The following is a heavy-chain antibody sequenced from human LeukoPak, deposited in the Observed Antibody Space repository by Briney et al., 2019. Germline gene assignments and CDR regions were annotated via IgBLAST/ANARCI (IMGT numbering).Heavy chain of an antibody. V-gene: IGHV3-48*03. Sequence: GGSLRLSCAASGFTFSSYEMNWVRQAPGKGLEWVSYISSSGSTIYYADSVKGRFTISRDNAKNSLYLQMNSLRAEDTAVYYCARVPTYCYDSSGRAGPFGYWGQGTLVTVSS. CDR2: ISSSGSTI. J-gene: IGHJ4*02. D-gene: IGHD3-22*01. CDR1: GFTFSSYE. CDR3: ARVPTYCYDSSGRAGPFGY.